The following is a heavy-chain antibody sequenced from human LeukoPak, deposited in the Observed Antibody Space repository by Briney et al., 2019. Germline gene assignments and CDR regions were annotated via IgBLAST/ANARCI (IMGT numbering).Heavy chain of an antibody. CDR2: ISAYNGNT. V-gene: IGHV1-18*01. Sequence: ASVNVSCKASGYTFTIYGISWVRKAPGQGPEWMGWISAYNGNTNYAQKFQDRVTMTTDTSTSTAYMELRSLRSDDTAVYYCARDGRFGELFDYWGQGTLVTVSS. J-gene: IGHJ4*02. CDR1: GYTFTIYG. D-gene: IGHD3-10*01. CDR3: ARDGRFGELFDY.